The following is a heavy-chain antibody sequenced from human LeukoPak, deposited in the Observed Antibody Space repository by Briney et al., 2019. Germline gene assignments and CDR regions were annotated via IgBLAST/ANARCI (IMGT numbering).Heavy chain of an antibody. D-gene: IGHD3-22*01. CDR3: AKGVDYYDSSGSFDY. J-gene: IGHJ4*02. CDR1: GFTFSSYS. Sequence: GGSLRLSCAASGFTFSSYSMNWVRQAPGKGLEWVAFIRYDGSNKYYADSVRGRFTISRDNSKNTLYLQMNSLRAEDTAVYYCAKGVDYYDSSGSFDYWGQGTLVTVSS. V-gene: IGHV3-30*02. CDR2: IRYDGSNK.